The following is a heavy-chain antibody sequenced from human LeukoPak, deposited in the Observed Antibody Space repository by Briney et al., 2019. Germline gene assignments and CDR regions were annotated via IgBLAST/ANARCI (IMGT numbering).Heavy chain of an antibody. CDR3: VRDKGGRSGAIYYAAFDV. D-gene: IGHD1-26*01. CDR2: IDQGGSTK. V-gene: IGHV3-7*01. CDR1: GFTFNTYW. J-gene: IGHJ3*01. Sequence: GGSLRLSCAASGFTFNTYWMIWVRQAPGKGLEWMANIDQGGSTKYYVDSLKGRFTISRDNAKNSLYLQMNSLRAEDTDVYYCVRDKGGRSGAIYYAAFDVWGQGTMVTVSS.